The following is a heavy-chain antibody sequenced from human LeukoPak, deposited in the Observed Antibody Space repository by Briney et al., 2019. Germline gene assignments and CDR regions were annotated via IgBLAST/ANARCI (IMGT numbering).Heavy chain of an antibody. V-gene: IGHV1-24*01. Sequence: ASVKVSCQVSGDTLNDLSIHWVRQAPGKGLEWMGGYEPEDDERSYAQRFQGRFTMTEDTYTDTAYMELRRLRSEDSAVCYCATETVMVPYGMDVWGQGTTVIVSS. CDR2: YEPEDDER. D-gene: IGHD5-18*01. CDR3: ATETVMVPYGMDV. J-gene: IGHJ6*02. CDR1: GDTLNDLS.